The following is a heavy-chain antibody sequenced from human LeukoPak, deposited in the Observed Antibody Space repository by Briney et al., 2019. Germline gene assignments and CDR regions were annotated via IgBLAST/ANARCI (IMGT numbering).Heavy chain of an antibody. V-gene: IGHV3-21*01. CDR2: VNTVRTHI. D-gene: IGHD3-22*01. CDR1: GFTFSDYS. J-gene: IGHJ4*02. CDR3: ARLRRNSDRSDFFYDYDH. Sequence: PVRSLRLSCAASGFTFSDYSMNWVRQAPGKGLEWVASVNTVRTHIYYADSMRGRFTISRDNAKNSLFLQMKSLRAEDTAVYYCARLRRNSDRSDFFYDYDHWGQGTLVTVSA.